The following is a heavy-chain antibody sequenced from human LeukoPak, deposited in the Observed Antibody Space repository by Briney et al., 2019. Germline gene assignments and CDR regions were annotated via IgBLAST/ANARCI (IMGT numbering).Heavy chain of an antibody. D-gene: IGHD1-26*01. J-gene: IGHJ5*02. CDR3: ARDHSGSQHWFDP. CDR1: GYTFTTYY. Sequence: ASVKVSCKASGYTFTTYYMHWVRQAPGQGLEWMGVINPSAGSTSYAQKFQGRVTMTRDTSTSTVYMELSSLRSGDTAIYYCARDHSGSQHWFDPWGQGTLVTVSS. V-gene: IGHV1-46*01. CDR2: INPSAGST.